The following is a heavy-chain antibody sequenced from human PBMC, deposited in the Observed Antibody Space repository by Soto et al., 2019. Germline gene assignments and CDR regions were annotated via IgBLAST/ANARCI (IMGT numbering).Heavy chain of an antibody. V-gene: IGHV3-21*01. CDR1: GFTFSSYS. CDR2: ISSSSSYI. D-gene: IGHD6-19*01. Sequence: EVQLVESGGGLVKPGGSLRLSCAASGFTFSSYSMNWVRQAPGKGLEWVSSISSSSSYIYYADSVKGRFTISRDNVKISLYLQMNSLRAEDTAVYYCARESRGSGWTFYFDYWGQGTLVTVSS. CDR3: ARESRGSGWTFYFDY. J-gene: IGHJ4*02.